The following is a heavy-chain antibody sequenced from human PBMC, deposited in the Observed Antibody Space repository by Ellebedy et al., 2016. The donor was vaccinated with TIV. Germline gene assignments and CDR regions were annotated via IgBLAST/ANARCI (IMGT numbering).Heavy chain of an antibody. CDR1: GFTFSSYW. D-gene: IGHD6-19*01. V-gene: IGHV3-7*01. J-gene: IGHJ4*02. CDR2: MKHDGSES. CDR3: ARASSGAYVFHFDY. Sequence: GESLKIFXAASGFTFSSYWMSWVRQAPGKGLEWVTSMKHDGSESYYVDSVKGRFTISRDNAKNSLYLQMNSLRAEDTAVYYCARASSGAYVFHFDYWGQGTLVTVSS.